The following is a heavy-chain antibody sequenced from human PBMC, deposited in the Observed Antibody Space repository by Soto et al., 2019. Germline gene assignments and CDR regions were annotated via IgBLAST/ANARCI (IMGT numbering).Heavy chain of an antibody. CDR2: ISSSGSTI. CDR1: GFTFSSYE. Sequence: GGSLRLSCAASGFTFSSYEMNWVRQAPGKGLEWVSYISSSGSTIYYADSVKGRFTISRDNAKNSLYLQMNSLRAEDTAVYYCARDEAAAGKDYYYYYGMDVWGQGTTVTVSS. D-gene: IGHD6-13*01. J-gene: IGHJ6*02. CDR3: ARDEAAAGKDYYYYYGMDV. V-gene: IGHV3-48*03.